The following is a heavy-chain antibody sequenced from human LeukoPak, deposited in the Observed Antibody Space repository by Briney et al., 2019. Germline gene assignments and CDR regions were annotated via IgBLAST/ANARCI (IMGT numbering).Heavy chain of an antibody. V-gene: IGHV3-9*01. CDR1: GFTFDDYA. D-gene: IGHD1-26*01. CDR2: ISWNSGSI. Sequence: GGSLRLSCAASGFTFDDYAMHWVRQAPGKGLEWVSGISWNSGSITYADSVKGRFTISRDNAKNSLYLQMNSLGAEDTALYYCAKDRSGSYSSFDCWGQGTLVTVSS. CDR3: AKDRSGSYSSFDC. J-gene: IGHJ4*02.